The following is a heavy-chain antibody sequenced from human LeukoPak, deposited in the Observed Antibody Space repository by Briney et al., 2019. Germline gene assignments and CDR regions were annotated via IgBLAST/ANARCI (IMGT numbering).Heavy chain of an antibody. CDR2: ISGSGGST. CDR1: GFTFSSYA. Sequence: PGGSLRLSCAASGFTFSSYAMSWVRQAPGKGLEWVSAISGSGGSTYYADSVKGRFTISRDNSKNTLYLQMNSLRAEDTAVYSCAKDARALVPAAIVAFDIWGQGTMVTVSS. D-gene: IGHD2-2*02. J-gene: IGHJ3*02. V-gene: IGHV3-23*01. CDR3: AKDARALVPAAIVAFDI.